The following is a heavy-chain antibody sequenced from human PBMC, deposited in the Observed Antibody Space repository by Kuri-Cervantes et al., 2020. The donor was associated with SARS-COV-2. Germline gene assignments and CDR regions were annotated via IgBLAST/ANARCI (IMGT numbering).Heavy chain of an antibody. V-gene: IGHV3-9*01. D-gene: IGHD1-1*01. CDR3: VRDGDHWNFDY. J-gene: IGHJ4*02. CDR2: ISWNSGSI. CDR1: GFTFDDYA. Sequence: GGSLRLSCAASGFTFDDYAMHWVRQAPGKGLEWVSGISWNSGSIGYADSVKGRFTISRDNAKNSLYLQMNSLRAEDTALYYCVRDGDHWNFDYWGQGTLVTVSS.